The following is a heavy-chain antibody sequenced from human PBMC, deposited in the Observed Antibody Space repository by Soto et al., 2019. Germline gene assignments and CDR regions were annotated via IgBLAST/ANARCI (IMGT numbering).Heavy chain of an antibody. CDR1: GFTFSSYA. CDR3: ERELIPAAFYGMDV. D-gene: IGHD2-2*01. J-gene: IGHJ6*02. CDR2: ISYDGSNK. V-gene: IGHV3-30-3*01. Sequence: QVQLVESGGGVVQPGRSLRLSCAASGFTFSSYAMYWVRQAPGKGLEWVAVISYDGSNKYYADSVKGRFTISRDNSKNTLNLQVNSMRAEDTAVYYCERELIPAAFYGMDVWGQGTTVAVSS.